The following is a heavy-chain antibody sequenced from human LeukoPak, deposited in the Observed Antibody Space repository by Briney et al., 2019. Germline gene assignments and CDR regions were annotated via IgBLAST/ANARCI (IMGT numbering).Heavy chain of an antibody. D-gene: IGHD3-10*01. CDR1: GFTFSSYA. V-gene: IGHV3-30*04. J-gene: IGHJ4*02. Sequence: GRSLRLSCAASGFTFSSYAVHWVRQAPGKGLEWVAVISYDGSNKYYADSVKGRFTISRDNSKNTLYLQMNSLRAEDTAVYYCAKSYSGYGSGSYYNRWGQGTLGTVSS. CDR3: AKSYSGYGSGSYYNR. CDR2: ISYDGSNK.